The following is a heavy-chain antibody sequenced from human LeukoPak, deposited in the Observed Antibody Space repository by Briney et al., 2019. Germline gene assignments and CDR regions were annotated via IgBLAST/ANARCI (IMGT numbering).Heavy chain of an antibody. V-gene: IGHV3-15*01. CDR3: TTDGEFYDYSSLFDY. D-gene: IGHD4-4*01. Sequence: PGGSLRLSCAASGFLYSGYWMSWVRQAPGKGLEWVGRIKSKTDGGTTDYAAPVKGRFTISRDDSKNTLYLQMNSLKTEDTAVYYCTTDGEFYDYSSLFDYWGQGTLVTVSS. J-gene: IGHJ4*02. CDR1: GFLYSGYW. CDR2: IKSKTDGGTT.